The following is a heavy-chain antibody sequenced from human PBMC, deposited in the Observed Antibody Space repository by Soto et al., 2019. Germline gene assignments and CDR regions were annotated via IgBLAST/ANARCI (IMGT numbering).Heavy chain of an antibody. J-gene: IGHJ4*02. CDR3: ARSFGSLHYFDY. Sequence: EVYLVESGGGLVQPGGSLRLSCAASAISLSGHDMDWIRQAPGKGLEWVGRIGHRADRYTTEYAASVKGRFIISRDESKKSLYLQMNSLKTEDTAVYYCARSFGSLHYFDYWGQGTLVTVSS. CDR2: IGHRADRYTT. CDR1: AISLSGHD. V-gene: IGHV3-72*01. D-gene: IGHD3-10*01.